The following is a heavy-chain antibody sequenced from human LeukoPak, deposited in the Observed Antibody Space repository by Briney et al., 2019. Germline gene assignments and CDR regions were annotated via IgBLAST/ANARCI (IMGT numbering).Heavy chain of an antibody. CDR2: IYHTGST. J-gene: IGHJ4*02. CDR3: ARGPQVTTWDY. V-gene: IGHV4-30-2*01. Sequence: PSETLSLTCAVSGGSISSGGYSWNWIRQPPGKGLEWIGYIYHTGSTYYNPSLKSRVTISVDMSKNQFSLKLNSVTAADTAVYYCARGPQVTTWDYWGQGTLVTVSS. D-gene: IGHD4-17*01. CDR1: GGSISSGGYS.